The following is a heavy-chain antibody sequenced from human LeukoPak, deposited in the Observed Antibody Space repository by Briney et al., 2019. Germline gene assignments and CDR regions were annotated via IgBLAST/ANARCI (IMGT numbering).Heavy chain of an antibody. V-gene: IGHV3-49*03. Sequence: GGSLGLSCTASGFTFGDYGLSWFRQAPGKGLEWVGFVRSLPYGGTTEYAASVRGRFTISGDDSKSIAYLQMDSLKTEDTAFYYCTRIYGSGTFLPDYWGQGTLVTVSS. D-gene: IGHD3-10*01. CDR1: GFTFGDYG. CDR2: VRSLPYGGTT. J-gene: IGHJ4*02. CDR3: TRIYGSGTFLPDY.